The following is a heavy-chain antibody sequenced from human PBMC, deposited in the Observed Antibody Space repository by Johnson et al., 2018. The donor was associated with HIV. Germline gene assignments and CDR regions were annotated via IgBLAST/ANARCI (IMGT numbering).Heavy chain of an antibody. CDR2: ICYDGGNK. CDR3: TTGLSSGKGAFDI. CDR1: GFTFSSYG. Sequence: QVQLVESGGGVVQPGRSLRLSCAASGFTFSSYGMHWVRQAPGKGLEWVAVICYDGGNKYYADSVKGRFTISRDNSKNTLYLKMNSLRAEDTAVYYCTTGLSSGKGAFDIWGQGTMVTVSS. V-gene: IGHV3-33*01. J-gene: IGHJ3*02. D-gene: IGHD5-12*01.